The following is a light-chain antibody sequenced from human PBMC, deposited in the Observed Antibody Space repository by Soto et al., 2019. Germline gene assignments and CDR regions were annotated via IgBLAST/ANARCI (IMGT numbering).Light chain of an antibody. CDR1: QSVSTN. CDR3: QQYNNWPPWT. V-gene: IGKV3-15*01. CDR2: GAS. Sequence: RVMTKSPATLSLSPGERATLSCRASQSVSTNVAWYKQKPGQAPRPLIYGASTRATDIPARFSGSGSGTDFTLTIISLQSEDFAVYYCQQYNNWPPWTFGQGTKVEVK. J-gene: IGKJ1*01.